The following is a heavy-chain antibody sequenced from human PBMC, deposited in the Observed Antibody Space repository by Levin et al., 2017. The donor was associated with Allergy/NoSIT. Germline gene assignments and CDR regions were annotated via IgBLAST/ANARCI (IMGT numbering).Heavy chain of an antibody. J-gene: IGHJ4*02. CDR2: ISSDGSNK. CDR1: GFTFSNYI. CDR3: ATAGESGSYCDN. Sequence: PGGSLRLSCADSGFTFSNYIMHWVRQAPGKGLEWVTVISSDGSNKHYADTVKGRFTISRDNSKNTLYLQMNSLRGEDTAVYYCATAGESGSYCDNWGQGTLVTVSS. D-gene: IGHD1-26*01. V-gene: IGHV3-30*04.